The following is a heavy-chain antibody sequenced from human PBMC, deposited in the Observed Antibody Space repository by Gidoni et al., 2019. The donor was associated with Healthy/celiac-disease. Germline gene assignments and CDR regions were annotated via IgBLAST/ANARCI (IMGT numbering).Heavy chain of an antibody. CDR3: ARDWGVCISYYYYGMDV. CDR2: IIPIFVTA. Sequence: QVQLVQSGAEVKKPGSSVKVSCKDSGGTFSSYAISWVRQAPGHGREWMGGIIPIFVTANYAQKFQGRVTITADEATSTAYMELSSLRSEDTAVYYCARDWGVCISYYYYGMDVWGQGTTVTVSS. CDR1: GGTFSSYA. J-gene: IGHJ6*02. D-gene: IGHD3-16*01. V-gene: IGHV1-69*01.